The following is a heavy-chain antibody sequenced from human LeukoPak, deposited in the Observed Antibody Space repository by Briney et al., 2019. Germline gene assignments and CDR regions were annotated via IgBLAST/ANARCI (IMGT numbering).Heavy chain of an antibody. CDR3: ARSETTYYYDSSVYFYYYYGMDV. V-gene: IGHV3-7*01. CDR2: IKQDGSEK. J-gene: IGHJ6*02. CDR1: GFTFSNYW. Sequence: GGSLRLSCAASGFTFSNYWMTWVRQAPRKGLEWVANIKQDGSEKHYVDSVKGRFTISRDNAKNSLYLQMNSLRAEDTAVYYCARSETTYYYDSSVYFYYYYGMDVWSQGTTVTVSS. D-gene: IGHD3-22*01.